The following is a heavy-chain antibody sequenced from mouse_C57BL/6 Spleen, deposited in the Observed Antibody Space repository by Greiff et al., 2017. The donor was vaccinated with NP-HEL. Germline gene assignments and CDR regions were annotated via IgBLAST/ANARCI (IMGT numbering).Heavy chain of an antibody. CDR1: GFTFSDYY. CDR3: ARPGWGNYGFAY. V-gene: IGHV5-12*01. Sequence: EVKVVESGGGLVQPGGSLKLSCAASGFTFSDYYMYWVRQTPEKRLEWVAYISNGGGSTYYPDTVKGRFTISRDNAKNTLYLQMSRLKSEDTAMYYCARPGWGNYGFAYWGQGTLVTVSA. J-gene: IGHJ3*01. CDR2: ISNGGGST. D-gene: IGHD2-1*01.